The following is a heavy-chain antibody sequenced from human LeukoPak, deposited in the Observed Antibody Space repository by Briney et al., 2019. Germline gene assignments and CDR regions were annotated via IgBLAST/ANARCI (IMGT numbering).Heavy chain of an antibody. CDR2: IYTSGST. CDR3: ARESTRSLSGFDP. J-gene: IGHJ5*02. V-gene: IGHV4-61*02. CDR1: GGSISSGSYY. D-gene: IGHD3-16*02. Sequence: SETLSLTCTVSGGSISSGSYYWSWIRQPAGKGLEWIGRIYTSGSTNYNPSLKSRVTISVDTSKNQFSLKLSSVTAADTAVYYCARESTRSLSGFDPWGQGTLVTVSS.